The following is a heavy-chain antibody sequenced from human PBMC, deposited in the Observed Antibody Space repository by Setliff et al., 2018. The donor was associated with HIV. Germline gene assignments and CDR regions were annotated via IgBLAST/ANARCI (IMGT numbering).Heavy chain of an antibody. J-gene: IGHJ4*02. CDR3: ARYVRPPYYFDY. CDR2: IFSGGDST. CDR1: GFTFSSYA. Sequence: PGGSLSLSCAASGFTFSSYAMTWVRQAPGKGVEWVSVIFSGGDSTYYADSVKGRFIISRDNSKNTLYLQMNSLRAEDTAVYFCARYVRPPYYFDYWGQGALVTVSS. D-gene: IGHD3-10*01. V-gene: IGHV3-23*03.